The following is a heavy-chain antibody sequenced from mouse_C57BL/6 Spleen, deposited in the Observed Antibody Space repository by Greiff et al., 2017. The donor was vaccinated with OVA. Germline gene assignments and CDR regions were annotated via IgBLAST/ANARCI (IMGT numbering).Heavy chain of an antibody. D-gene: IGHD1-1*01. J-gene: IGHJ4*01. Sequence: LVESGAELVRPGASVKLSCKASGYTFTDYYINWVKQRPGQGLEWIARIYPGSGNTYYNEKFKGKATLTAEKSSSTAYMQLSSLTSEDSAVDFGAREVFYGSSDDYAMDDWGQGTSVTVSS. CDR3: AREVFYGSSDDYAMDD. CDR1: GYTFTDYY. V-gene: IGHV1-76*01. CDR2: IYPGSGNT.